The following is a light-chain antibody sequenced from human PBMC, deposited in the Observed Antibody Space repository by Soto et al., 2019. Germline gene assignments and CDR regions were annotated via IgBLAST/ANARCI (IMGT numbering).Light chain of an antibody. CDR3: QQRSNWPRIT. CDR1: QSVSSY. Sequence: EIVLPQSPAPLSLSPGERATLSCRASQSVSSYLAWYQQKPGQPPRLLIYDASNRATGIPARFSGSGSGTDFTLTISSLEPEDFAVYYCQQRSNWPRITFGGGTKVEIK. V-gene: IGKV3-11*01. J-gene: IGKJ4*01. CDR2: DAS.